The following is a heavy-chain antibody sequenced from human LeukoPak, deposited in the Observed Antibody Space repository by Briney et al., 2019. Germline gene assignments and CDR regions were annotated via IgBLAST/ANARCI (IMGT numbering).Heavy chain of an antibody. J-gene: IGHJ4*02. CDR2: VLDNVRI. Sequence: PSETLSLTCTVSGGSISSHYWSWVRQPPGKGLEWIGYVLDNVRIKDNPSLNSRFTLSADTSKNQFSLRLTSVTAADTAVYYCATIKRGNIFGFFDFWGQGILVTVSS. V-gene: IGHV4-59*11. CDR3: ATIKRGNIFGFFDF. CDR1: GGSISSHY. D-gene: IGHD5-18*01.